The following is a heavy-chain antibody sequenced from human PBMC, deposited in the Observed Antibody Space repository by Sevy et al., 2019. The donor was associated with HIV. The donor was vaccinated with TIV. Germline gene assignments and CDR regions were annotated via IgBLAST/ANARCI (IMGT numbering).Heavy chain of an antibody. D-gene: IGHD2-15*01. J-gene: IGHJ4*03. Sequence: GGSLRLSCEGSGFSFKNHPMSWVHQAPGKGLEWVCIISGSGATIFYADSLKGRFIVSRDNSKDTVFLQMNSLTVDDTGTYYCTKSNTLLQSPFGVWGQGAVVTVSS. CDR2: ISGSGATI. V-gene: IGHV3-23*01. CDR3: TKSNTLLQSPFGV. CDR1: GFSFKNHP.